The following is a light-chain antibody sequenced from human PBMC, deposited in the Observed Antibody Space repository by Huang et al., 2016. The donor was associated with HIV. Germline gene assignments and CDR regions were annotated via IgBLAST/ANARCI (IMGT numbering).Light chain of an antibody. CDR1: QNITKS. CDR3: QQSFSVPRT. J-gene: IGKJ1*01. Sequence: DIQMTQSPPSLSASVGDRVTFTCRANQNITKSLNWYQQKPGKAPKLLIYTASTLESGVPSRCSGCGSGSRFTLNITNLQPEDFATYYCQQSFSVPRTFG. CDR2: TAS. V-gene: IGKV1-39*01.